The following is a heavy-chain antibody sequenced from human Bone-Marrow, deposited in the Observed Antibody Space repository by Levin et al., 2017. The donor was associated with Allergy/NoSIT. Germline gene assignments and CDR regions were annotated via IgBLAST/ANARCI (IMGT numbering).Heavy chain of an antibody. V-gene: IGHV2-5*02. CDR3: AQGGRITMVRGVQAGAFDS. CDR2: IYWDDDK. D-gene: IGHD3-10*01. J-gene: IGHJ3*02. Sequence: KVSGPTLVKPTQTLTLTCTFSGFSLSTSGVGVGWIRQPPGKALEWLALIYWDDDKRYSPSLKSRLTITKDTSKNQVVLTMTNMDPVDTATYYCAQGGRITMVRGVQAGAFDSWGQGTMVTVSS. CDR1: GFSLSTSGVG.